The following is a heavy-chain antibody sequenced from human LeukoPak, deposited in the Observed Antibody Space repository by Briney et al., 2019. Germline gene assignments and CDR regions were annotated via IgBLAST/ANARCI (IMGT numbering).Heavy chain of an antibody. D-gene: IGHD6-13*01. J-gene: IGHJ4*02. CDR1: GGSISIYY. CDR3: ARHSRIADLDY. Sequence: SEPLSLTCTVSGGSISIYYGSWLRHPPGKGLECIGYIYTSGSTNYNPSLKSRVTISVDTSKNQFSLKLSSVTAADTAVYYCARHSRIADLDYWGQGTLVTVSS. CDR2: IYTSGST. V-gene: IGHV4-59*08.